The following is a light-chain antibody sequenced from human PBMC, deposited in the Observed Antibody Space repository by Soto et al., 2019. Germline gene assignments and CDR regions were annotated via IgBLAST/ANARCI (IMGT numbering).Light chain of an antibody. CDR3: GTWDSSLSVFYV. V-gene: IGLV1-51*01. Sequence: QSVLTQPPSASGTPGQRVTISCSGSSSNIGNNYVSWYQQLPGTAPKLLIYDNNKRSSGIPDRFSGSKSGTSATLGITGLQTGDEADYYCGTWDSSLSVFYVFGTGTKVTVL. J-gene: IGLJ1*01. CDR2: DNN. CDR1: SSNIGNNY.